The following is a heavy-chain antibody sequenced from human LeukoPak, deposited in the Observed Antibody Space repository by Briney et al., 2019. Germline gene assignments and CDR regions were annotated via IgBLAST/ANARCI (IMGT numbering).Heavy chain of an antibody. Sequence: GGSLRLSCAASGFTFSSYAMHWVRQAPGKGLEWVSSISSSSSYIYYADSVKGRFTISRDNAKNSLYLQMNSLRAEDTAVYYCARDLMTTVTTVDYWGQGTLVTVSS. J-gene: IGHJ4*02. CDR3: ARDLMTTVTTVDY. CDR2: ISSSSSYI. V-gene: IGHV3-21*01. CDR1: GFTFSSYA. D-gene: IGHD4-17*01.